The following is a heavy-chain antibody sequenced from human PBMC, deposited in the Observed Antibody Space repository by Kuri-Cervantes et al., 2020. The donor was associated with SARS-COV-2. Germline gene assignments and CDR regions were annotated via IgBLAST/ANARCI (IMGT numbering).Heavy chain of an antibody. D-gene: IGHD2-21*01. Sequence: ASVKVSCKASGYTFTGYYMHWVRQAPGQGLEWMGRINPNSGGTNYAQKFQGRVTMTRDTSINTAYMELSRLRSDDTAVYYCASQLGGGASEYYFDYWGQGTLVTVSS. CDR1: GYTFTGYY. CDR2: INPNSGGT. J-gene: IGHJ4*02. CDR3: ASQLGGGASEYYFDY. V-gene: IGHV1-2*06.